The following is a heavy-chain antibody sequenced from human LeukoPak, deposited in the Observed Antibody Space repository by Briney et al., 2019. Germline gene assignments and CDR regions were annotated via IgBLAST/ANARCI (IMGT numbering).Heavy chain of an antibody. V-gene: IGHV4-34*01. D-gene: IGHD5-24*01. CDR3: ARRRGDGYNRPTRFDY. CDR1: GGSFSGYY. J-gene: IGHJ4*02. CDR2: INHSGST. Sequence: SETLSLTCAVYGGSFSGYYWSWIRQPPGKGLEWIGEINHSGSTNYNPSLKSRVTISVDTSKNQFSLKLSSVTAADTAVYYCARRRGDGYNRPTRFDYWGQGTLVTVSS.